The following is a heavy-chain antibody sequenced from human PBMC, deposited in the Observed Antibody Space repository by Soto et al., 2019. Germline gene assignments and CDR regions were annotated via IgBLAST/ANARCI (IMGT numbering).Heavy chain of an antibody. Sequence: PSETLSLTCAVYGGSFSGYYWSWIRQPPGKGLEWIGEINHSGSTNYNPSLKSRVTISVDTSKNQFSLKLSSVTAADTAVYYCARAHSVAGTLPDVWGQGTTVTVSS. J-gene: IGHJ6*02. CDR3: ARAHSVAGTLPDV. CDR1: GGSFSGYY. D-gene: IGHD6-19*01. CDR2: INHSGST. V-gene: IGHV4-34*01.